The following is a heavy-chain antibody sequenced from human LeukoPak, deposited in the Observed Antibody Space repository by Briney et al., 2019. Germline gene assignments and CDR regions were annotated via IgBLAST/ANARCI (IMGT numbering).Heavy chain of an antibody. CDR3: ARDSGSGNYEG. CDR2: ITSSRTT. V-gene: IGHV4-4*07. D-gene: IGHD3-10*01. J-gene: IGHJ4*02. Sequence: PSETLSLTCTVSGGSISSYYWNWIRQPAGKGLEWIGRITSSRTTNYNPSLKSRLTMSVDTSKNHFSLRLSSVTAADTAVYYCARDSGSGNYEGWGQGTLVTVSS. CDR1: GGSISSYY.